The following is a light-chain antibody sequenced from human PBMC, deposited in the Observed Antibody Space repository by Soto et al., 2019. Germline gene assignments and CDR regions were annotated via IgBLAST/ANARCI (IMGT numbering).Light chain of an antibody. CDR2: DAS. CDR3: QQRSNWPPRLT. CDR1: QSVSSY. V-gene: IGKV3-11*01. J-gene: IGKJ4*01. Sequence: EIVLTQSPATLSLSPGERATLSCRASQSVSSYLAWYQQKPGQAPRLLIYDASNRATGIPARFSGSGSGTDFPLTISSREPEDFAVYYCQQRSNWPPRLTFGGGTKVEIK.